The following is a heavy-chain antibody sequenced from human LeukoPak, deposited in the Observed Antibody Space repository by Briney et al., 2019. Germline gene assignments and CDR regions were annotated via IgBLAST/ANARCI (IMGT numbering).Heavy chain of an antibody. J-gene: IGHJ3*02. CDR1: GFTFSSYA. D-gene: IGHD6-6*01. V-gene: IGHV3-23*01. CDR3: AKGQYSKYEKGAFDI. CDR2: ISGSDGST. Sequence: GGSLRLSCAASGFTFSSYAMNWVRQAPGKGLEWVSAISGSDGSTYYTDSVKGRFTVSRDNSKNTLYLQMNSLRAEDTAVYYCAKGQYSKYEKGAFDIWGQGTMVTVSS.